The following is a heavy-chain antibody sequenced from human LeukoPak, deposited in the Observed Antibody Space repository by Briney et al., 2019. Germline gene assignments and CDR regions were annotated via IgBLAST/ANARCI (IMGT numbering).Heavy chain of an antibody. D-gene: IGHD5-12*01. CDR1: GFTFSNQH. CDR3: AIDRGNRAYGVWFDS. Sequence: PGGSLRLFCAASGFTFSNQHMNWVRQGPGKGLEWLSYISSRSTSMDYADSVKGRLTISRDNAKNSLFLQMNRLRAEETGIYYCAIDRGNRAYGVWFDSWGRGTLVTDSS. V-gene: IGHV3-48*01. CDR2: ISSRSTSM. J-gene: IGHJ5*01.